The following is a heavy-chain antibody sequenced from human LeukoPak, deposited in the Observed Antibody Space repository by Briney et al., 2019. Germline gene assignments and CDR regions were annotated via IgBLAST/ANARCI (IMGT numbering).Heavy chain of an antibody. CDR3: ASSVGSTDY. D-gene: IGHD1-26*01. J-gene: IGHJ4*02. CDR1: GESLSKYY. CDR2: INHRGST. Sequence: KPSETLSLTCAVYGESLSKYYWTWIRQSPGKGLEWIGEINHRGSTNLNPSLKSRVTLSVDTSKRQFSLKLTPVTAADAAVYYCASSVGSTDYWGQGTLVTVSS. V-gene: IGHV4-34*01.